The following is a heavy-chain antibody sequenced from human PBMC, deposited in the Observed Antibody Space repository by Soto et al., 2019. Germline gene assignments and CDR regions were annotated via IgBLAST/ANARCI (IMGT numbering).Heavy chain of an antibody. CDR1: GFDFSNTW. CDR2: INSDGSSI. CDR3: AKDWYHTIDS. V-gene: IGHV3-74*01. Sequence: GGSLKLSCATSGFDFSNTWIHWVRQVPGQGLVWVSRINSDGSSIIYADSVKGRFTLSRDNAKNTVHLQMSSLRVEDTAVYYCAKDWYHTIDSWGQGIPVTVSS. J-gene: IGHJ4*02. D-gene: IGHD1-20*01.